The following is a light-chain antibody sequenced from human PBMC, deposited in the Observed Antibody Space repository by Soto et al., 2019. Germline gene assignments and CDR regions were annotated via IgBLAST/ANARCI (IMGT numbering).Light chain of an antibody. Sequence: DIQMTQSPSSLAAAVGDRVTIACRASQYIRTYLNWYQQNPEKAPKLLIYAASNLHSGVPSRFSGSGSGTDFTLNISILQPEDFATYYCQQAYSKNTFGGGTKVEIK. CDR2: AAS. J-gene: IGKJ4*01. CDR3: QQAYSKNT. V-gene: IGKV1-39*01. CDR1: QYIRTY.